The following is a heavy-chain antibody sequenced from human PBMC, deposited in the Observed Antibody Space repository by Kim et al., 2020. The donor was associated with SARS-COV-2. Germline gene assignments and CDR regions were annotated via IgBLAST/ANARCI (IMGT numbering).Heavy chain of an antibody. D-gene: IGHD3-10*02. V-gene: IGHV4-34*01. CDR3: AKPGAVRYNWFDP. Sequence: YNPAHKSRVTISIDTSKNQFSLNLKSVTAADTAVYYCAKPGAVRYNWFDPWGQGALVTVSS. J-gene: IGHJ5*02.